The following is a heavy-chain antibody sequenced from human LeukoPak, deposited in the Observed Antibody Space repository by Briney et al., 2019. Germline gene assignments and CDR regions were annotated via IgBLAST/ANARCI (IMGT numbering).Heavy chain of an antibody. CDR1: GFSVSNNY. D-gene: IGHD1-14*01. CDR2: IYSRGAT. V-gene: IGHV3-53*01. Sequence: GGSLRLSCAASGFSVSNNYMSWVRQAPGKGLESVSLIYSRGATNYSAALKGRLTISSNNSKNTLYLQMNSLRVEDTAVYYCAARNYWGQGPLVTVTA. CDR3: AARNY. J-gene: IGHJ4*02.